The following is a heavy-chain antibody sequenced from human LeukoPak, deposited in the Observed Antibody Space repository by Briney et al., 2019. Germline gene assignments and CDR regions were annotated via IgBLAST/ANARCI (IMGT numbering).Heavy chain of an antibody. J-gene: IGHJ4*02. CDR2: IYAGGRS. D-gene: IGHD5-18*01. CDR1: NVSISSGSHY. CDR3: ARHGGPWIQLWSPLTD. Sequence: SQTLSLTCTASNVSISSGSHYWNWIRQPAGKGLEWIGRIYAGGRSNYNPSLRSRVTISVDTSKNQFSLKLSSVTAADTAVYYCARHGGPWIQLWSPLTDWGQGTLVTVSS. V-gene: IGHV4-61*02.